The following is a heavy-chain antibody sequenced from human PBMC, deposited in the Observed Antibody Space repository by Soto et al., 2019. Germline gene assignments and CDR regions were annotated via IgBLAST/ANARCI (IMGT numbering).Heavy chain of an antibody. V-gene: IGHV3-53*01. D-gene: IGHD3-22*01. J-gene: IGHJ4*01. CDR1: GFTVSSSY. CDR3: TTDSYSTIIIVRFDY. Sequence: GETLRLSCVASGFTVSSSYITWVRQAAGKGLEWVSVIYSAGSTYYADSVKGRFTISRDNSKNTVYLQMNSLKIEDTAVYYCTTDSYSTIIIVRFDYWGHGTLVTVSS. CDR2: IYSAGST.